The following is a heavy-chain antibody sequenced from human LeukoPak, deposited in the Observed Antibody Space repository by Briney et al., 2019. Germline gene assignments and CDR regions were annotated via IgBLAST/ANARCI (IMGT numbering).Heavy chain of an antibody. V-gene: IGHV4-61*01. D-gene: IGHD3-22*01. CDR1: GGSVSSGTYY. CDR3: ARGAYDSSGHYYYFDY. J-gene: IGHJ4*02. Sequence: SETLSLTCTISGGSVSSGTYYWSWIRQPPGKELEWIGYISYIGNTNYNPSLKSRVTISKDTSKNQFSLKLSSVTAADTAIYYCARGAYDSSGHYYYFDYWGQGTLVSVSS. CDR2: ISYIGNT.